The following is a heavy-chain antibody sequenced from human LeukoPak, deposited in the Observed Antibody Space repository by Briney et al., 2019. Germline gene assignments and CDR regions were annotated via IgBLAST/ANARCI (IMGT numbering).Heavy chain of an antibody. V-gene: IGHV3-30-3*01. J-gene: IGHJ1*01. Sequence: GGSLRLSCAASGFTFSSYAMHWVRQAPGKGLEWVAVISYDGSNKYYADSVKGRFTISRDNSKNTLYLQMNSLRAEDTAVYYCAKDPPIVVVPTAIDKWDWGQGTLVTVSS. CDR2: ISYDGSNK. CDR3: AKDPPIVVVPTAIDKWD. CDR1: GFTFSSYA. D-gene: IGHD3-22*01.